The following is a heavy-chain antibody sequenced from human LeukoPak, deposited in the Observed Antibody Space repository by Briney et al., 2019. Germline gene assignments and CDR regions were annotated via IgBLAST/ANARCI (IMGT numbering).Heavy chain of an antibody. CDR1: GFTFSSYA. CDR2: ISGSGGST. CDR3: AKDLGITIFGVVSKPQIFDY. D-gene: IGHD3-3*01. J-gene: IGHJ4*02. V-gene: IGHV3-23*01. Sequence: GGSLRLSCAASGFTFSSYAMSWVRQAPGKGLEWVSAISGSGGSTYYADSVKGRFTISRDNSKSTLYLQMNSLRAEDTAVYYCAKDLGITIFGVVSKPQIFDYWGQGTLVTVSS.